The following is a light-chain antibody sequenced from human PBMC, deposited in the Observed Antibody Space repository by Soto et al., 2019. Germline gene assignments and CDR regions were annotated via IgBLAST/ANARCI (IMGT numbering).Light chain of an antibody. Sequence: EIVLTQSPGTLSLSPGERATLSCRASQSVSSSYLAWYQQKPGQAPRLLIYGASSRATCIPDRFSGSGSGTDFPLTISRLEHEDFAVYYCQQYGSSPPYTFGQGTQVEIK. V-gene: IGKV3-20*01. J-gene: IGKJ2*01. CDR3: QQYGSSPPYT. CDR1: QSVSSSY. CDR2: GAS.